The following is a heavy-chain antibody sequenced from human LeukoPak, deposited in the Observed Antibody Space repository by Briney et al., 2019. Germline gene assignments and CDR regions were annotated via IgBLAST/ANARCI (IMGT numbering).Heavy chain of an antibody. Sequence: GGSLRLSCAASEFTFVRYAMNWVRQAPGKGLEWVSYISSSSFKIGYADSVKGRFTISRNNSKNSLYLQMDSLRVEDTAVYYCVRDPSYGSSWYYYMDVWGKGTTVTVSS. D-gene: IGHD6-13*01. CDR2: ISSSSFKI. J-gene: IGHJ6*03. V-gene: IGHV3-48*04. CDR1: EFTFVRYA. CDR3: VRDPSYGSSWYYYMDV.